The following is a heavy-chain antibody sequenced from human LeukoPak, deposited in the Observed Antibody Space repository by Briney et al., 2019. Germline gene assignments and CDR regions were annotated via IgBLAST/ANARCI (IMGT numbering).Heavy chain of an antibody. CDR3: ARGSSSSPLADFDY. Sequence: GGSLRLSCAASGFTASNNYMSWVRQAPGKGLEWVSVIHSGDTTNHADYADSVKGRFTISRDNAKNSLYLQMNSLRAEDTAVYYCARGSSSSPLADFDYWGQGTLVTVSS. CDR2: IHSGDTT. J-gene: IGHJ4*02. V-gene: IGHV3-66*01. D-gene: IGHD6-6*01. CDR1: GFTASNNY.